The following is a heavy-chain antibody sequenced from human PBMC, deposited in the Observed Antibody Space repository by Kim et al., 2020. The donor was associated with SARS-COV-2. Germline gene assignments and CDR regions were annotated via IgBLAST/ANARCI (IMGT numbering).Heavy chain of an antibody. CDR2: INPSGCST. V-gene: IGHV1-46*01. Sequence: ASVKVSCKASGYTFTSYYMHWVRQAPGQGLEWMGIINPSGCSTSYAQKFQGRVTMTRDTSTSTVYMELSSLRSEDTAVYYCAREYCSGGSCYWKERRHVFFIRGFDPWGQGTLVTVSS. CDR3: AREYCSGGSCYWKERRHVFFIRGFDP. D-gene: IGHD2-15*01. J-gene: IGHJ5*02. CDR1: GYTFTSYY.